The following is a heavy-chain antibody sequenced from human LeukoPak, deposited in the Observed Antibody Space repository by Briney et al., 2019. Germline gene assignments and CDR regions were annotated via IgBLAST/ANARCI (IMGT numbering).Heavy chain of an antibody. CDR1: GFSLSTGGVG. D-gene: IGHD3-10*01. V-gene: IGHV2-5*02. CDR2: IYWDDEK. Sequence: ESGPTLVKPTQTLTLTCTFSGFSLSTGGVGVGWIRQPPGKALQWLALIYWDDEKYYSPSLKSRLSISRDTSRNQVVLTMTNMDPLDTATYFCAHSYYFGSRSYYNVWFAPWGLGTLVTVSS. J-gene: IGHJ5*02. CDR3: AHSYYFGSRSYYNVWFAP.